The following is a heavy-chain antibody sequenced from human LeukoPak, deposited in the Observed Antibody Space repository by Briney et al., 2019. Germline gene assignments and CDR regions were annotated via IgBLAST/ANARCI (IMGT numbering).Heavy chain of an antibody. CDR1: GYTFINYY. CDR3: ARDESTSILWW. D-gene: IGHD2-21*01. CDR2: INPSGGST. J-gene: IGHJ1*01. Sequence: ASVKVSCKASGYTFINYYMHWVRQAPGQGLEWMGIINPSGGSTGYAQKFQGRVTMTRDTSTSTVYMELSSLRSEDTAVYYRARDESTSILWWWGQGTLVTVSS. V-gene: IGHV1-46*01.